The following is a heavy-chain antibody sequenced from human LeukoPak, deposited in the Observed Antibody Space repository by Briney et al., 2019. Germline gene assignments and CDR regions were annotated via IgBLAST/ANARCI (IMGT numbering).Heavy chain of an antibody. J-gene: IGHJ4*02. CDR3: ASGQPGYYYDSSGYGY. D-gene: IGHD3-22*01. CDR2: IYYSGST. Sequence: SETLSLTCTVSGGSISTYYWGWIRQPPGKGLEWIGSIYYSGSTYYNPSLKSRVTISVDTSKNQFSLKLSSVTAADTAVYYCASGQPGYYYDSSGYGYWGQGTLVTVSS. CDR1: GGSISTYY. V-gene: IGHV4-39*07.